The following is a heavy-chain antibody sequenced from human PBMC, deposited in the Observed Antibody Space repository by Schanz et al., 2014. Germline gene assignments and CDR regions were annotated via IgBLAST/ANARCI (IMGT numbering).Heavy chain of an antibody. J-gene: IGHJ6*02. Sequence: VQLQQWGAGRLRPAETLSLTCAVYGGSVSGYFWTWIRQSPRKGLEWIGEINYSGSAHYNPSLTSRLTISMDASKIQLSLKMKSVSAADTAVYYCARGGRYCSGGGCHYPYSYYGMDVWGQGTTVTVSS. D-gene: IGHD2-15*01. CDR2: INYSGSA. CDR1: GGSVSGYF. CDR3: ARGGRYCSGGGCHYPYSYYGMDV. V-gene: IGHV4-34*01.